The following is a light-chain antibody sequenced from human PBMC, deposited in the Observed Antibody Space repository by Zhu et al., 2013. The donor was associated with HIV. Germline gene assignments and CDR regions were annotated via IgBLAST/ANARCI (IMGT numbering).Light chain of an antibody. V-gene: IGLV2-23*02. J-gene: IGLJ3*02. CDR3: SSYAGSSTLV. CDR2: EVS. Sequence: QSALTQPASVSGSPGQSITISCTGTSSDVGNYNLVSWYQQHPGKVPKLMIYEVSKRPSGVSNRFSGSKSGNTASLTISGLQAEDEADYYCSSYAGSSTLVFGGGTKLTVL. CDR1: SSDVGNYNL.